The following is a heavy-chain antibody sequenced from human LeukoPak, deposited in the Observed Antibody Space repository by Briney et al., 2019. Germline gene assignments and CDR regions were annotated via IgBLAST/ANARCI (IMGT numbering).Heavy chain of an antibody. V-gene: IGHV3-48*04. CDR3: AREMAASFAFDI. J-gene: IGHJ3*02. CDR1: GFTFSTCP. D-gene: IGHD5-24*01. Sequence: GGSLRLSCAASGFTFSTCPVAWVRQAPGKGLEWVSYIRSGSSTINHADSVKGRFTVSRDDAKNSLYLQMNSLRAEDTAVYYCAREMAASFAFDIWGQGTIVTVSS. CDR2: IRSGSSTI.